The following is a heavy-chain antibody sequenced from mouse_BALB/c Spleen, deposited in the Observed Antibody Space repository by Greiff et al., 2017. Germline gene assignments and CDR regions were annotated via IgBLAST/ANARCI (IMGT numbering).Heavy chain of an antibody. Sequence: DVMLVESGGGLVQPGGSLKLSCAASGFTFSSYTMSWVRQTPEKRLEWVAYISNGGGSTYYPDTVKGRFTISRDNAKNTLYLQMSSLKSEDTAMYYCARGRYFDVWGAGTTVTVSS. CDR3: ARGRYFDV. V-gene: IGHV5-12-2*01. CDR1: GFTFSSYT. J-gene: IGHJ1*01. CDR2: ISNGGGST.